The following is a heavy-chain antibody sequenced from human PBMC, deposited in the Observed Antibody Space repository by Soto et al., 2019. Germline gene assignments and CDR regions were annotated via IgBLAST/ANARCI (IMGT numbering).Heavy chain of an antibody. CDR3: ANPHYDYVWGSPHSKRAWSWEFLQNY. Sequence: GGSLRLSCAASGFTFDDYAMHWVRQAPGKGLEWVSGISGSGGSTYYADSVKGRFTISRDNSKNTLYLQMNSLRAEDTAVYYCANPHYDYVWGSPHSKRAWSWEFLQNYWGQGTLVTVSS. V-gene: IGHV3-23*01. CDR1: GFTFDDYA. D-gene: IGHD3-16*01. CDR2: ISGSGGST. J-gene: IGHJ4*02.